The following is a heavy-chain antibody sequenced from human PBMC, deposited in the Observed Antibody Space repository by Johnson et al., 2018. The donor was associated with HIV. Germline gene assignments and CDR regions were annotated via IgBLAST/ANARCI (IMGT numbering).Heavy chain of an antibody. J-gene: IGHJ3*01. Sequence: QVQLVESGGDVVQPGRSLRLSCAASGFTFSSYAMHWVRQAPGKGLEWVAVISYDGSNKYYADSVKGRFTISRDNSKNTLYLKMNSLRAEDTAVYYCAREGGVHCTGGVCYRSTDAFDFWGQGTMVTVSS. CDR2: ISYDGSNK. CDR1: GFTFSSYA. D-gene: IGHD2-8*02. CDR3: AREGGVHCTGGVCYRSTDAFDF. V-gene: IGHV3-30-3*01.